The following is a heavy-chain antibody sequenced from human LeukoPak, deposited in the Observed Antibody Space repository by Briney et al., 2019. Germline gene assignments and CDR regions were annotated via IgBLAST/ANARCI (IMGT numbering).Heavy chain of an antibody. CDR2: FDPEDGET. CDR1: GYTLTELS. Sequence: ASVKVSCTVSGYTLTELSMHWVRQAPGKGLEWMGGFDPEDGETIYAQKFQGRVTMTEDTSTDTAYMELSSLRSEDTAVCYCARDYCSSTSCLFDYWGQGTLVTVSS. J-gene: IGHJ4*02. D-gene: IGHD2-2*01. CDR3: ARDYCSSTSCLFDY. V-gene: IGHV1-24*01.